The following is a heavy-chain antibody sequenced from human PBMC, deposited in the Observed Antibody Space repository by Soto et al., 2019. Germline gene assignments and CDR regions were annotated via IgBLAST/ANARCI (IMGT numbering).Heavy chain of an antibody. CDR3: ATDRYGGNGPAAATYFDY. V-gene: IGHV3-30*03. CDR1: GFIFSSYG. Sequence: QVKLVESGGGVVQPWRSLRLSCAASGFIFSSYGMHWFRHPAGKGLECVSVIAYDGSNKYYADSGKGRFAMSKDNSKNALYLRMHSLTAEATAVYYCATDRYGGNGPAAATYFDYWGQGMVVTVPS. CDR2: IAYDGSNK. J-gene: IGHJ4*02. D-gene: IGHD4-17*01.